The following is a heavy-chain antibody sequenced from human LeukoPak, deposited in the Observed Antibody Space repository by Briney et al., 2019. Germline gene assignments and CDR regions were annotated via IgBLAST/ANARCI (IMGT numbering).Heavy chain of an antibody. J-gene: IGHJ3*02. D-gene: IGHD6-19*01. CDR1: GYSFTNFG. V-gene: IGHV1-18*01. Sequence: ASVKVSFKASGYSFTNFGISWVRQAPGQQPAGMLWISAYNGNTKYAQKFQDRFTMTTETSTSTAYMELRSLRSDDTAVYYCARDQNVQWLVQGGVFDISGQGTMVTVSS. CDR3: ARDQNVQWLVQGGVFDI. CDR2: ISAYNGNT.